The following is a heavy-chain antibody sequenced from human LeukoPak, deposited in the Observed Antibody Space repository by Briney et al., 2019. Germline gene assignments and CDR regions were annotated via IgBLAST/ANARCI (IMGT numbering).Heavy chain of an antibody. Sequence: PGGSLRLSCAASGFTFSSYAMHWVRQAPGKGLEWEAVISYDGSNKYYADSVKGRFTISRDNSKNTLYLQMNSLRAEDTAVYYCARVPTHYYYGMDVWGQGTTVTVSS. J-gene: IGHJ6*02. D-gene: IGHD4-11*01. CDR1: GFTFSSYA. CDR2: ISYDGSNK. V-gene: IGHV3-30-3*01. CDR3: ARVPTHYYYGMDV.